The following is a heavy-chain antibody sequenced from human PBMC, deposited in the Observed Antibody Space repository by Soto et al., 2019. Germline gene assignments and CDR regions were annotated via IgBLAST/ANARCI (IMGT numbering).Heavy chain of an antibody. J-gene: IGHJ5*02. CDR2: IYDSGST. D-gene: IGHD3-10*01. Sequence: QVQLQESGPGLVKASQTLSLTCTVSGVSISSGTYYWNWIRQHPGKGLEWIGYIYDSGSTHYNPSLKSRFTISVDTSKKQFSLKLSSVTAADTAVYYCAREEVAYYGSGSYNWFDPWGQGTLVTVSS. V-gene: IGHV4-31*03. CDR3: AREEVAYYGSGSYNWFDP. CDR1: GVSISSGTYY.